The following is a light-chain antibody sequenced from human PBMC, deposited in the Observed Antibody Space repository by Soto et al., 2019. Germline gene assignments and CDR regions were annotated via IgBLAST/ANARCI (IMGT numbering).Light chain of an antibody. Sequence: EIVLTQSPGTLSLSPGERATLSCRASQSVSSSYLAWYQQKPGQAPMLLIYGASSRATGIPDRFSGSGSGTAFTLTISRLEPEDCAVYYCQQYGSSPQTVGQGIKVEIK. CDR2: GAS. V-gene: IGKV3-20*01. J-gene: IGKJ1*01. CDR3: QQYGSSPQT. CDR1: QSVSSSY.